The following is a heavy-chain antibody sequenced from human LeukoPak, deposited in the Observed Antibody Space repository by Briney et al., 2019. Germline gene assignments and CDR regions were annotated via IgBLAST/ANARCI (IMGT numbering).Heavy chain of an antibody. CDR2: INHSGST. CDR1: GGSFRGYY. D-gene: IGHD4-17*01. J-gene: IGHJ3*02. CDR3: ARATYAYGDFPYAFDI. Sequence: SETLSLTCAVYGGSFRGYYWSWIRQPPGKGLEWIGEINHSGSTNYNPSLKSRVTISVDTSKNQFSLKLSSVTAADTAVYYCARATYAYGDFPYAFDIWGQGTMVTVSS. V-gene: IGHV4-34*01.